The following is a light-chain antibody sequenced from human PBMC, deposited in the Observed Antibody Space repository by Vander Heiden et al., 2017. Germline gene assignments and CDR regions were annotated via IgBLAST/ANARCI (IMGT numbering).Light chain of an antibody. Sequence: ESVLTQSPGTLSLSPGERATLSCRASQSVSSDYLAWFQQKPGQAPRLLIYGASYRPTGIPDRFSGSGSGTDFTLTISRLEPEDFAVYYWQQDGSSRTFGQGTKLEIK. CDR1: QSVSSDY. J-gene: IGKJ1*01. V-gene: IGKV3-20*01. CDR2: GAS. CDR3: QQDGSSRT.